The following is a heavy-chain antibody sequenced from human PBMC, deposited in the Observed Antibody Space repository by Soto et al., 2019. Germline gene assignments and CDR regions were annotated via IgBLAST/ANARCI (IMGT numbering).Heavy chain of an antibody. D-gene: IGHD2-8*01. V-gene: IGHV3-23*01. CDR1: GFPFSAYA. Sequence: EVQLLESGGGVVQPGGSLRLSCVVSGFPFSAYAMSWVRQAPGKGLPWVSGVGGSDSDKHYADSVRGRFIVSRDNSKNTLYLQMNSLRADDTAVYYCAKDATAVNGVWDPFDMWGQGTEVTVSS. J-gene: IGHJ3*02. CDR2: VGGSDSDK. CDR3: AKDATAVNGVWDPFDM.